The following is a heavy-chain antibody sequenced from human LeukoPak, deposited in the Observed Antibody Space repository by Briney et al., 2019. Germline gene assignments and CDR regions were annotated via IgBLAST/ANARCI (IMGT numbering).Heavy chain of an antibody. CDR2: ISSSSSYI. CDR1: GVTFSSYG. D-gene: IGHD1-20*01. J-gene: IGHJ4*02. Sequence: GGSLRLSCAASGVTFSSYGMNWVRQAPGKGLEWVSSISSSSSYIYYADSVKGRFTISRDNAKNSVYLQMNSLRAEDTAVYYCARGGFNWNDPIDYWGQGTLVTVSS. CDR3: ARGGFNWNDPIDY. V-gene: IGHV3-21*01.